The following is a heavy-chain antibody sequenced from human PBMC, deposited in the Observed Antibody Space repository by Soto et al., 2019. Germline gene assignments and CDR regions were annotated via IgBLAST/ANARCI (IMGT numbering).Heavy chain of an antibody. CDR1: GFSISSSY. D-gene: IGHD2-15*01. J-gene: IGHJ3*02. V-gene: IGHV3-7*05. Sequence: EVQVVESGGGLVQPGGSLRLSCVASGFSISSSYMDWVRQAPGKGLEWVANIKEDGSLINYQDSVKGRFTISRDNAQNSGFLQMNILRADETAVSGGASDAGYCSACCYDALAMRGQGTMVTVYS. CDR2: IKEDGSLI. CDR3: ASDAGYCSACCYDALAM.